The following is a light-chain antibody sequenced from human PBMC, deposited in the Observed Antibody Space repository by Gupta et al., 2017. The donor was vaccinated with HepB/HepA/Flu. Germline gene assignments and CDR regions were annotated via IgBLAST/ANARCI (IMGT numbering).Light chain of an antibody. Sequence: QSVLTQPPSLSAAPGQKVTITCSGSRSNIGNNSVSWYQQLPGTAPKLLIYENNGRPSGMRARFSGTKYATSATMGITGLQTGDEADYYCDTRDNSHNSWLFGGGTKVTVL. CDR1: RSNIGNNS. CDR3: DTRDNSHNSWL. V-gene: IGLV1-51*01. J-gene: IGLJ2*01. CDR2: ENN.